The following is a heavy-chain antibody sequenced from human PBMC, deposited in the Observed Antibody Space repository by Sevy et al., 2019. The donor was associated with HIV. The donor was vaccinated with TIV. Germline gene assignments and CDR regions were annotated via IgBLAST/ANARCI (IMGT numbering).Heavy chain of an antibody. V-gene: IGHV4-4*07. CDR2: TFTSGST. CDR3: ARVEWELSGHAFDI. CDR1: GGSISNYY. D-gene: IGHD3-16*02. Sequence: SETLSLTCTVSGGSISNYYWSWIRQPAGKGLEWIGRTFTSGSTNYNPSLKSRVTMSIDTSKNQFFLRLSSVTAADTAVYYCARVEWELSGHAFDIWGQGTMVTVSS. J-gene: IGHJ3*02.